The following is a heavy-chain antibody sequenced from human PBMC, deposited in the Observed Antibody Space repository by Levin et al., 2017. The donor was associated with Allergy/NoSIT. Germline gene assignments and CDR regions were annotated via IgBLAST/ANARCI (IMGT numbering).Heavy chain of an antibody. Sequence: GESLKISCAASGFTFSSYWMSWVRQAPGKGLEWVANIKEDGSEMSYVDSVRGRFTISRDNAKNSLYLQMDSLRIEDTAVYYCAKGPLKAAGGMYWGQGTLATVSS. J-gene: IGHJ1*01. CDR2: IKEDGSEM. CDR1: GFTFSSYW. CDR3: AKGPLKAAGGMY. D-gene: IGHD6-13*01. V-gene: IGHV3-7*01.